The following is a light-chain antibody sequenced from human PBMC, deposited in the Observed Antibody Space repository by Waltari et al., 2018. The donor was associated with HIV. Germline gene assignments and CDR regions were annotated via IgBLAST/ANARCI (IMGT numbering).Light chain of an antibody. CDR1: SSDVGGYNL. J-gene: IGLJ2*01. Sequence: QSALTQPASVSGSPGQSITISYTGTSSDVGGYNLVSWYQQHPGKAPKLMIYEVSTRPSGVSNRFSGSKSGNTASLTISGLQAEDEADYYCCAYAGSTTYVIFGGGTKLTVL. V-gene: IGLV2-23*02. CDR3: CAYAGSTTYVI. CDR2: EVS.